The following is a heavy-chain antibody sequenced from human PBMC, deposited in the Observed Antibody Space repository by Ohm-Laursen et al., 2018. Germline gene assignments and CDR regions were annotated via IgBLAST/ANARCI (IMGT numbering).Heavy chain of an antibody. CDR1: GASINLYY. CDR3: ARDLIAYCPTTSCDNFGMDV. Sequence: GTLSLTCTVSGASINLYYWSWIRQPPGKGLEWIGYISHSGSTNYNPSLKSRLNISVDTSKNQFSLKLTSVTSADTAVYYCARDLIAYCPTTSCDNFGMDVWGQGTTVTVSS. CDR2: ISHSGST. V-gene: IGHV4-59*01. J-gene: IGHJ6*02. D-gene: IGHD2-2*01.